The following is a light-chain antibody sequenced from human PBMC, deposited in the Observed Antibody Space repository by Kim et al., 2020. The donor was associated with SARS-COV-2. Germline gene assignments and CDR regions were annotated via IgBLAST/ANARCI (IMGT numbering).Light chain of an antibody. CDR1: QGISTS. Sequence: MQMTQSPSSLSTSIGDTVTITCRASQGISTSLAWYQQQPGKAPKLLIYGASTLHSGVPSRFSGSGSGTDFTLTIISLQPEDVATYYCQKYDSVPLTFGGGTKLEI. CDR3: QKYDSVPLT. CDR2: GAS. J-gene: IGKJ4*01. V-gene: IGKV1-27*01.